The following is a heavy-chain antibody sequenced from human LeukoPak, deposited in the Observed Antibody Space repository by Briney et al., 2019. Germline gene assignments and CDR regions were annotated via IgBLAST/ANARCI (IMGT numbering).Heavy chain of an antibody. CDR2: IYPGDSDT. V-gene: IGHV5-51*01. CDR3: ARGGYSGSYYDFDY. Sequence: GESLMISCACSGSSFTSYWIGWVRQMPGKGLEWMGIIYPGDSDTRYSTSSQGKVTISADKSMSTGYLQWSSLKASDTAMYYCARGGYSGSYYDFDYWGQGTLVTVAS. CDR1: GSSFTSYW. D-gene: IGHD1-26*01. J-gene: IGHJ4*02.